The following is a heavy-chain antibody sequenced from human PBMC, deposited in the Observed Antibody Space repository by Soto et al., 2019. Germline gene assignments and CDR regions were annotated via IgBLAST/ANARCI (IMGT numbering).Heavy chain of an antibody. J-gene: IGHJ4*02. CDR2: IKASGGST. CDR3: ARVLRDSSGWYNFGY. Sequence: ASVKVSCKASGYTFSSNHMHWVRQAPGQGLEWMGVIKASGGSTTYAQKFRGRVTMTRDTSTSTVYMELSSLRSEDMAVYYCARVLRDSSGWYNFGYWGQGTLVTVSS. V-gene: IGHV1-46*01. CDR1: GYTFSSNH. D-gene: IGHD6-19*01.